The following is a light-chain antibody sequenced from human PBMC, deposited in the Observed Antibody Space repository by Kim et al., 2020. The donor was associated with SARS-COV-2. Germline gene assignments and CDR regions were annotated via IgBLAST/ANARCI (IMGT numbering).Light chain of an antibody. CDR2: RNN. V-gene: IGLV1-47*01. CDR3: AGWDDRLVWM. Sequence: ELTQPPSASGTPGQEITISCSGSRSNIGRNYVFWYQQVPGTAPRLLIYRNNQRPSGVPDRFSGSKSGTSASLAISGLRSEDEADYYCAGWDDRLVWMFGGGTQLTVL. J-gene: IGLJ3*02. CDR1: RSNIGRNY.